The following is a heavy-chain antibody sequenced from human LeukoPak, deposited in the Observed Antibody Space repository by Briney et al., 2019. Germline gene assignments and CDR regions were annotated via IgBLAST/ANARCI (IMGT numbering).Heavy chain of an antibody. V-gene: IGHV1-2*02. Sequence: ASVKVSCKASGYTFTCYYIHWMRQAPGQGRDGMGWINPNKGGTNYAQKFQGRVTMTRDTSISTAYMEMSSLTSDDTAVYYCARGILAATGQGYFDYWGQGTLVTVSS. J-gene: IGHJ4*02. CDR2: INPNKGGT. CDR1: GYTFTCYY. D-gene: IGHD6-13*01. CDR3: ARGILAATGQGYFDY.